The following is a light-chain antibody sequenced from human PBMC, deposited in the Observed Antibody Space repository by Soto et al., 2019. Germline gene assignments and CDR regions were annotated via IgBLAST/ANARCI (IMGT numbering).Light chain of an antibody. J-gene: IGKJ5*01. CDR3: QQYSNWPPIT. V-gene: IGKV3-15*01. CDR1: QSVSIH. Sequence: ETVMTQSPGTLSVSLGERCTLSCMAVQSVSIHSAWYQQKPGQAPRLLVYDASTRATGIPARFSGSGSGTEFTLTISSLQYEDFAAYYCQQYSNWPPITFGQGTRLEIK. CDR2: DAS.